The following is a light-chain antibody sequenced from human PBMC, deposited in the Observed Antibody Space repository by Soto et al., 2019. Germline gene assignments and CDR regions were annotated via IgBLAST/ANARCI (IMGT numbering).Light chain of an antibody. V-gene: IGKV4-1*01. Sequence: DIVMTQSPASLAVSLGERATINCKSSQSVLHSDNRNYFAWYQQKPRQPPKLLLYWASTRESGVPDRFSGNGSGTDFTLTISSLQAEDVAVYYWQQHYSTHLTFGGGTKVEI. CDR1: QSVLHSDNRNY. CDR3: QQHYSTHLT. J-gene: IGKJ4*01. CDR2: WAS.